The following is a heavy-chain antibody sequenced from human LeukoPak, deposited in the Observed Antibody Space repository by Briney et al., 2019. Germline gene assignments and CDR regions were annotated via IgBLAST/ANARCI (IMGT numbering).Heavy chain of an antibody. CDR3: ARARYSSGARPFDY. D-gene: IGHD6-19*01. CDR2: IYYSGST. CDR1: GGSISSGDYY. J-gene: IGHJ4*02. V-gene: IGHV4-30-4*01. Sequence: SQTLSLTCTVSGGSISSGDYYWSWIRQPPGKGLEWIGYIYYSGSTNYNPSLKSRVTISVDTSKNQFSLKLSSVTAADTAVYYCARARYSSGARPFDYWGQGTLVTVSS.